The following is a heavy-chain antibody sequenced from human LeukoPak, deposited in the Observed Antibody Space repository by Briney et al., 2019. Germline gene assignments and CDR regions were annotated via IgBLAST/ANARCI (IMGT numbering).Heavy chain of an antibody. CDR2: IIPILGIA. CDR3: ARGSCSGGSCY. V-gene: IGHV1-69*02. CDR1: GGTFSSYT. D-gene: IGHD2-15*01. Sequence: ASVKVSCKASGGTFSSYTISWVRQAPGQGLEWMGRIIPILGIANYAQKFQGRVTITADKSTSTAYMELSSLRSEDTAVYYCARGSCSGGSCYWGQGTLVTVSS. J-gene: IGHJ4*02.